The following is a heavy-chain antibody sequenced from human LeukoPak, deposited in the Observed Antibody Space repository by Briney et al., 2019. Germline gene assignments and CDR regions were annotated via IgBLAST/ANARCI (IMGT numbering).Heavy chain of an antibody. Sequence: GESLRLSCKGSGYTFSSYWIGWVRQMPGKGLEWMGIIYPGDFDTRYSPSLQGQVTISVDTSIGTAYLQWSSLKASDTAIYYCARQNDFRLDYWGQGTLVTVSS. CDR3: ARQNDFRLDY. D-gene: IGHD3-3*01. CDR2: IYPGDFDT. J-gene: IGHJ4*02. CDR1: GYTFSSYW. V-gene: IGHV5-51*01.